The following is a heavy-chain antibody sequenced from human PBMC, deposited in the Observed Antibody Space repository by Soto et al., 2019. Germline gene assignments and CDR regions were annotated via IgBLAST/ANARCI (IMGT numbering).Heavy chain of an antibody. Sequence: QLQLQESGAGLVKPSETLSLTCTVSGGSISSSSYYWGWIRQPPGKGLEWIGSIYYSGSTYYNPSLKSRVTISVDTSKNQFSLKLSSVTAADTAVYYCASGYDILTGYPRGDYYGMDVWGQGTTVTVSS. CDR2: IYYSGST. CDR1: GGSISSSSYY. J-gene: IGHJ6*02. D-gene: IGHD3-9*01. V-gene: IGHV4-39*01. CDR3: ASGYDILTGYPRGDYYGMDV.